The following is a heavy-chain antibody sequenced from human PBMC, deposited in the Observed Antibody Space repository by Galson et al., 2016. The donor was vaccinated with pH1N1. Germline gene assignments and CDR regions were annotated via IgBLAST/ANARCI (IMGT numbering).Heavy chain of an antibody. CDR3: ARAGSGWDTYYYYYGMDV. CDR1: GFTFNSYW. CDR2: IKQDGSEE. D-gene: IGHD6-25*01. Sequence: SLRLPCAASGFTFNSYWMSWVRQAPGKGLEWVANIKQDGSEEYYVDSVKGRFTISRDNAKNSLYLQMNSLRAEDTAVYYCARAGSGWDTYYYYYGMDVWGQGTTVTVSS. J-gene: IGHJ6*02. V-gene: IGHV3-7*03.